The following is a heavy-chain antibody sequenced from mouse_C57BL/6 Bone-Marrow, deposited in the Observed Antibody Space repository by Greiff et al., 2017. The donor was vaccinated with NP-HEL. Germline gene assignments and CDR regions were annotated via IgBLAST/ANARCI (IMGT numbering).Heavy chain of an antibody. D-gene: IGHD2-1*01. Sequence: ASGYTFTSYWMHWVKQRPGQGLEWIGRIHPSDRDTNYNQKFKGKATLTVDKSSSTAYMQLSSLTSEDSAVYYCAIKGYYGNYNLTYFDVWGTGTTVTVSS. CDR2: IHPSDRDT. J-gene: IGHJ1*03. CDR1: GYTFTSYW. V-gene: IGHV1-74*01. CDR3: AIKGYYGNYNLTYFDV.